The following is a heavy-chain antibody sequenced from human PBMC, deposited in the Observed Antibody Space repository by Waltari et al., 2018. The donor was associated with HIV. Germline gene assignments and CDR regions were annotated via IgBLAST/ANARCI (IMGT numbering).Heavy chain of an antibody. Sequence: EVQLVESGGGLVQPGGSLRLSCAASGFTFSSYEMNWVRQAPGKGLEWVSYISSAGSTIYYADSVQGRFTISRENAKNSLSLQMNSLRAEDTAVYYCARAPPWYYYYYYMDVWGKGTMVTVSS. V-gene: IGHV3-48*03. CDR2: ISSAGSTI. CDR1: GFTFSSYE. J-gene: IGHJ6*03. CDR3: ARAPPWYYYYYYMDV.